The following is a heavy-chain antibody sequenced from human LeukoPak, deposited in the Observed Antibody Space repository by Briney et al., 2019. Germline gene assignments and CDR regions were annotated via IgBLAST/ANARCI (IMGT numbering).Heavy chain of an antibody. CDR1: GGSIGPNY. CDR2: IHYSGST. CDR3: MRGGSASDSDY. J-gene: IGHJ4*02. D-gene: IGHD3-16*01. V-gene: IGHV4-59*01. Sequence: PSETLSLTCTVSGGSIGPNYCSWIRQPPGKGLEWIGYIHYSGSTNYNPSLKSRVTVSADTSKNQFSLKLTSVTAADTAVYYCMRGGSASDSDYWGQGTLVTVSS.